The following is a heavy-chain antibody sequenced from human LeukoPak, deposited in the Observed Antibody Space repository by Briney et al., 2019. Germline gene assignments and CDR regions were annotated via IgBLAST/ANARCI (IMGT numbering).Heavy chain of an antibody. CDR3: ARDRQDSSGWYILRYYGMDV. CDR2: IYSGGST. V-gene: IGHV3-53*01. J-gene: IGHJ6*02. CDR1: GFTVSSNY. Sequence: PGGSLRLSCAASGFTVSSNYMSWVRQAPGKGLEWVSVIYSGGSTYYADSVKGRFTISRDNSKNTLYLQMNSLRDEDTAVYYCARDRQDSSGWYILRYYGMDVWGQGTTVAVSS. D-gene: IGHD6-19*01.